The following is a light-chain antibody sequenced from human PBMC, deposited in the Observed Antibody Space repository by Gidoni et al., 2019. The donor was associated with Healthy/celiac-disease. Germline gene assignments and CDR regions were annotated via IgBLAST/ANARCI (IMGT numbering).Light chain of an antibody. Sequence: IQMPQSPSSLSASVGDRVTITCRASQSISSYLNWYQQKPGKAPKLLIYAASSLQSGVPSRFRGSGSGTDVTLTISRLQPEDFATYYCQQSYSTPRTFGQGTKVEIK. CDR2: AAS. J-gene: IGKJ1*01. CDR1: QSISSY. V-gene: IGKV1-39*01. CDR3: QQSYSTPRT.